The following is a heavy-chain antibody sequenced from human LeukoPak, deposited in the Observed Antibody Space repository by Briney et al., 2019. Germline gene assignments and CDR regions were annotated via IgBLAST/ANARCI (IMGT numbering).Heavy chain of an antibody. V-gene: IGHV3-20*04. CDR3: AKDLRYSGSPRAFDF. CDR1: GFTFDDYG. CDR2: INWNGGST. Sequence: TGGSLRLSCAASGFTFDDYGMSWVRLIPGKGLEWLSGINWNGGSTGYADSVKGRFTISRDNAKNSPYLQMNSLRAEDTAVYYCAKDLRYSGSPRAFDFWGQGTMVTVSS. D-gene: IGHD1-26*01. J-gene: IGHJ3*01.